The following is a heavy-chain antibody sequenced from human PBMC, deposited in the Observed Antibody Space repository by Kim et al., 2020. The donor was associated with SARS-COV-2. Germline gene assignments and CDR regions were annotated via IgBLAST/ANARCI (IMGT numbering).Heavy chain of an antibody. CDR2: ISAYNGNT. V-gene: IGHV1-18*01. J-gene: IGHJ4*02. D-gene: IGHD3-9*01. CDR3: ARGGVLRYFDWSTRSRNDY. Sequence: ASVKVSCKASGYTFTSYGISWVRQAPGQGLEWMGWISAYNGNTNYAQKLQGRVTMTTDTSTSTAYMELRSLRSDDTAVYYCARGGVLRYFDWSTRSRNDYWGQGTLVTVSS. CDR1: GYTFTSYG.